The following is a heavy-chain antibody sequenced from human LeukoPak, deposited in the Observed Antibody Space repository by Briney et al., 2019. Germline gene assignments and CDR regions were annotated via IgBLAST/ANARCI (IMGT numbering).Heavy chain of an antibody. CDR1: GFLFSSDA. CDR3: ARVGGALLWFGELWD. CDR2: ISYDGSNK. V-gene: IGHV3-30-3*01. Sequence: PGGALGLSCAASGFLFSSDAIHWVRQAPGKGLEWVAVISYDGSNKNYADSVKGRFTVSRDNSKNTLYLQMNSLRAEDTAVYYCARVGGALLWFGELWDGGEGTLVTVSS. J-gene: IGHJ4*02. D-gene: IGHD3-10*01.